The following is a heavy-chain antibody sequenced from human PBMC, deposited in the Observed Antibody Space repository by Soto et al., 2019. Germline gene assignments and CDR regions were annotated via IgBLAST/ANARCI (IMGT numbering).Heavy chain of an antibody. J-gene: IGHJ4*02. CDR2: INHSGST. CDR3: ARGIAVAGTDFDY. CDR1: GGSFSGYY. Sequence: QVQLQQWGAGLLKPSETLSLTCAVYGGSFSGYYWSWIRQPPGKGLEWIGEINHSGSTNYNPSLKSRVTISVDTSKNQFSLKLSSVTAADTAVYYCARGIAVAGTDFDYWGQGTLVTVSS. D-gene: IGHD6-19*01. V-gene: IGHV4-34*01.